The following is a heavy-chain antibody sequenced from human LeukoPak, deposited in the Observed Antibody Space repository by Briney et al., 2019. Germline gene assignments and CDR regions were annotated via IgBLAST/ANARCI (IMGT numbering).Heavy chain of an antibody. CDR2: INPDGSTT. CDR1: GFTFSTHG. V-gene: IGHV3-74*01. CDR3: ARVLSGSWDWFDA. Sequence: GGSLRLSCAASGFTFSTHGMHWVRQAPGKGLEWVSRINPDGSTTTYADSVKGRFTISRDNAKNTVYLQMNSLRAEDTAVYYCARVLSGSWDWFDAWGQGTLVTVSS. D-gene: IGHD3-22*01. J-gene: IGHJ5*02.